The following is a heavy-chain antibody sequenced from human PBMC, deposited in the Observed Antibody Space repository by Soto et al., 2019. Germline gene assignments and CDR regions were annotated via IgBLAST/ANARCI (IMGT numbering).Heavy chain of an antibody. D-gene: IGHD3-16*01. Sequence: ASVKVSCKASGGTFSSYTISWVRQAPGQGLEWMGRIIPILGIANYAQKFQGRVTITADKSTSTAYMELSSLRSEDTAVYYCASLLYDYIPPNTALYMDVWGKGTTVTVSS. V-gene: IGHV1-69*02. J-gene: IGHJ6*03. CDR3: ASLLYDYIPPNTALYMDV. CDR2: IIPILGIA. CDR1: GGTFSSYT.